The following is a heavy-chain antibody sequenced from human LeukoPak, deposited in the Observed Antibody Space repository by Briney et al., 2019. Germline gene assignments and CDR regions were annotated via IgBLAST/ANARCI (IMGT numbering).Heavy chain of an antibody. CDR3: ARVPTTVTTQQHWYFDL. Sequence: SETLSLTCTVSGGSISSGSYYWRWIRQPAGKGLEWIGRIYTSGSTNYNPSLKSRVTISVDTSKNPFSLKLSSVTAADTAVYYCARVPTTVTTQQHWYFDLWGRGTLVTVSS. CDR1: GGSISSGSYY. J-gene: IGHJ2*01. CDR2: IYTSGST. D-gene: IGHD4-17*01. V-gene: IGHV4-61*02.